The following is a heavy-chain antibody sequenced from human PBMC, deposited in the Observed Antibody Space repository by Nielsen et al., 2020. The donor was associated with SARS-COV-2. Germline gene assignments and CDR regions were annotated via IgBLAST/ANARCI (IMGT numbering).Heavy chain of an antibody. CDR2: MNPNSGNT. CDR3: ATAAVAGTVSWFDP. J-gene: IGHJ5*02. D-gene: IGHD6-19*01. CDR1: GYTFTSYD. V-gene: IGHV1-8*01. Sequence: ASVKVSCKASGYTFTSYDINWVRQATGQGLEWMGWMNPNSGNTGYAQKFQGRVTMTEDTSTDTAYMELSSLRSEDTAVYYCATAAVAGTVSWFDPWGQGTLVTVSS.